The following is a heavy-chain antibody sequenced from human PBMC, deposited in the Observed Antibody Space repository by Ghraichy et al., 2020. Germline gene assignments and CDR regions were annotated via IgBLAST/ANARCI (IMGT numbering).Heavy chain of an antibody. V-gene: IGHV3-9*01. D-gene: IGHD3-10*01. CDR3: AKDSYYGSGLQNGMDV. CDR2: ISWNSGSI. Sequence: SLNISCAASGFTFDDYAIHWVRQAPGKGLEWVSGISWNSGSIGYADSVKGRFTISRDNAKNSLYLQMNSLRAEDTALYYCAKDSYYGSGLQNGMDVWGQGTTVTVSS. CDR1: GFTFDDYA. J-gene: IGHJ6*02.